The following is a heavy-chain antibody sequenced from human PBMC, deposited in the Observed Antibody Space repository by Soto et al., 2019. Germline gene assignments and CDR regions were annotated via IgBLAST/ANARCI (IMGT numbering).Heavy chain of an antibody. CDR3: VRRQVSATGIDWFDP. CDR2: MNPNRGNT. CDR1: GYTFTSYD. Sequence: GAVKVSCKASGYTFTSYDINWVRQATGQGLEWMGWMNPNRGNTGYAQKCQGRVTMTRNTSISTAYMEVSSLKSEDTAVYYCVRRQVSATGIDWFDPWGQGTLVTVS. J-gene: IGHJ5*02. D-gene: IGHD6-13*01. V-gene: IGHV1-8*01.